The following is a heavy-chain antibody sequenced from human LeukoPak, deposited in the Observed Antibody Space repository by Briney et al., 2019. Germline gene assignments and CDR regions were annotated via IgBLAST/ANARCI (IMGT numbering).Heavy chain of an antibody. D-gene: IGHD5-24*01. CDR2: ISLGNSTM. CDR3: ARVGDGRSWDY. V-gene: IGHV3-48*02. CDR1: GFTFSSFT. Sequence: GGSLRLSCAASGFTFSSFTMNWARQVPGKGLEWISYISLGNSTMFYADSVKGRFTISRDNAKNSLYLQMNSLRDDDTAVYYCARVGDGRSWDYWGQGTLVSVSS. J-gene: IGHJ4*02.